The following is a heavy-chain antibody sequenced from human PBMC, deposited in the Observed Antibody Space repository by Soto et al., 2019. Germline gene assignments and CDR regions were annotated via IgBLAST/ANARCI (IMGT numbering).Heavy chain of an antibody. CDR2: ISSSSSTI. J-gene: IGHJ6*02. V-gene: IGHV3-48*02. CDR3: ARGRGARYGMDV. Sequence: PGASLRLSCAASGFTFSRYSMNWVRQAPWKGLEWVSYISSSSSTIYYADSVKGRFTISRDNAKNSLYLQMNSLRDEDTAVYYCARGRGARYGMDVWGQGTTVTVSS. CDR1: GFTFSRYS.